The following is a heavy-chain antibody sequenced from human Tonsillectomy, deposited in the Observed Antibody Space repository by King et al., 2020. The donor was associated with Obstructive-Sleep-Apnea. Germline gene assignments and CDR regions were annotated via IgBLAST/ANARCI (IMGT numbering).Heavy chain of an antibody. CDR3: AREYITTWREEGLDY. CDR1: GYTFTDYF. CDR2: INPNSGGT. D-gene: IGHD2-2*01. V-gene: IGHV1-2*02. Sequence: HAQLVQSGAEVKKPGASVKVSCKASGYTFTDYFMHWVRQAPGQGLEWMGWINPNSGGTHYAQKFQGRVTMTRESSISTAYMELSWLRSDDTAVYYCAREYITTWREEGLDYWGQGTLVTVSS. J-gene: IGHJ4*02.